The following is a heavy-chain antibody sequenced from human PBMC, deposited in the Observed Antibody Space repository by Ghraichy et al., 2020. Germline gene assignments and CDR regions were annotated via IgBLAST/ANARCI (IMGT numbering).Heavy chain of an antibody. CDR2: FYYSGST. V-gene: IGHV4-59*01. CDR3: ARCPDYDAVAGPFYHYYYMDV. D-gene: IGHD6-19*01. Sequence: SETLSLTCTVSGGSINAFYWTWIRQTPEKGLEWIAYFYYSGSTNYNPSLQSRVSISMDKSKNQFSLRLRSVTAADTAVYYCARCPDYDAVAGPFYHYYYMDVWGRGTAVTVSS. J-gene: IGHJ6*03. CDR1: GGSINAFY.